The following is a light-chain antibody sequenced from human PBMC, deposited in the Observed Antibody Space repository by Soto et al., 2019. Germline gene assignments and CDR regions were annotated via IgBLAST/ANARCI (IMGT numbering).Light chain of an antibody. CDR1: QSVSSSY. CDR3: QHYGSSFT. V-gene: IGKV3-20*01. J-gene: IGKJ3*01. CDR2: GAS. Sequence: ESVLTQSPGTLSFSPGERATLSCRASQSVSSSYLAWYQQKPGQAPRLLIYGASNRATGIPDRFSGSGSGTDFNLTISRLEPEDFAVYYCQHYGSSFTFGPGTKVDIK.